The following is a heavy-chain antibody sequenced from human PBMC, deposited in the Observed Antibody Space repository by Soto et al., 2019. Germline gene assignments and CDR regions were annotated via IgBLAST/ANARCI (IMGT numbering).Heavy chain of an antibody. CDR3: ARDRYYGSGSYSTYYYYGMDV. V-gene: IGHV1-69*04. Sequence: SVKVSCKASGGTFSSYTISWVRQAPGQGLEWMGKIIPILGIANYAQKFQGRVTITADKSTSTAYMELSSLRSEDTAVYYCARDRYYGSGSYSTYYYYGMDVWGQGTTVTVSS. D-gene: IGHD3-10*01. J-gene: IGHJ6*02. CDR1: GGTFSSYT. CDR2: IIPILGIA.